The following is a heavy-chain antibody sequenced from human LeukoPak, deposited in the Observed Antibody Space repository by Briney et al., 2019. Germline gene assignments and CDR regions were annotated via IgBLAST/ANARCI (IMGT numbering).Heavy chain of an antibody. V-gene: IGHV4-59*01. D-gene: IGHD3-10*01. Sequence: PSETLSLTCTVSGGSISSYYWSWIRQPPGKGLEWIGYIYYSGSTNYNPSLKSRVTISVDTSKNQFSLKLSSVTAADTAVYYCARVLKGPTLLDYWGQGTLVTVSS. J-gene: IGHJ4*02. CDR3: ARVLKGPTLLDY. CDR2: IYYSGST. CDR1: GGSISSYY.